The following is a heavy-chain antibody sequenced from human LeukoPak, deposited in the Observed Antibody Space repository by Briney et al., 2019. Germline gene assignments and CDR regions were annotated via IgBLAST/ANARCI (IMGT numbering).Heavy chain of an antibody. CDR1: GGSISSSSYY. CDR2: IYYSGST. D-gene: IGHD3-10*01. V-gene: IGHV4-39*01. J-gene: IGHJ3*02. CDR3: ARGGDYSGAFDI. Sequence: SETLSLTCSVSGGSISSSSYYWGWIRQPPGKGLEWIGSIYYSGSTYYNPSLKSRVTISVDTSKNQFSLKLSSVTAADTAVYYCARGGDYSGAFDIWGQGTMVTVSS.